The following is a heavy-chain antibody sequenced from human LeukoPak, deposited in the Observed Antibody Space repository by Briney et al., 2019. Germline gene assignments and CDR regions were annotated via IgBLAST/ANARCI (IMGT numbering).Heavy chain of an antibody. CDR1: GYTSTNHW. CDR2: IWPPDSTT. CDR3: ARRGDGYSP. D-gene: IGHD5-24*01. Sequence: GESLKISCKASGYTSTNHWIAWVRQMPGKGLGWMGIIWPPDSTTIYSPSFHGQVTISVDKTITTAYLQWSSLKASDTAMYYCARRGDGYSPWGQGTPVTVSS. V-gene: IGHV5-51*01. J-gene: IGHJ5*02.